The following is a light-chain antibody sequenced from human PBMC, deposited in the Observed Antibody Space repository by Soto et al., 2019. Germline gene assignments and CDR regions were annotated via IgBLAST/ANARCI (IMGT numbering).Light chain of an antibody. V-gene: IGKV3-15*01. CDR3: QQYNNWPLT. CDR2: GAS. J-gene: IGKJ1*01. Sequence: EIVMTQSPATLSVSPGKRVILSCWASQSVSSNLAWYQQKPGQAPRLLIYGASARATGLPFRFSGSGSGTEFTLTISSLQSEDLAVYYCQQYNNWPLTFGQGTKVDI. CDR1: QSVSSN.